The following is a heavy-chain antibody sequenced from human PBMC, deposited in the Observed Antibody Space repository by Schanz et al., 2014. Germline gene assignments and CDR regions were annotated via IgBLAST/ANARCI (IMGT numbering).Heavy chain of an antibody. CDR2: INSVGSNT. D-gene: IGHD2-8*02. J-gene: IGHJ4*02. Sequence: EVHLLESGGGLVQPGGSLRLSCLASGFAFSSYGMNWLRQAPGKGLVWVARINSVGSNTDYADSVTGRFTISRDNAKNTLYLQMNSLRAEDTAVYYCAKTLFPGGTQTFGNWGRGTLVTVSS. V-gene: IGHV3-74*02. CDR3: AKTLFPGGTQTFGN. CDR1: GFAFSSYG.